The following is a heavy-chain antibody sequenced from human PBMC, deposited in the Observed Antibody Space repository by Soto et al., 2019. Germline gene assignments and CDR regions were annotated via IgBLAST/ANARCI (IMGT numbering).Heavy chain of an antibody. CDR3: AREYYDILTGYYKGLGYFDY. Sequence: QVQLQESGPGLVKPSETLSLTCTVSGGSISSYYWSWIRQPPGKGLEWIGYIYYSGNTNYNPSLKSRVTRSVDTSKNQFSLKLSSVTAADTAVYYCAREYYDILTGYYKGLGYFDYWGQGTLVTVSS. CDR2: IYYSGNT. D-gene: IGHD3-9*01. V-gene: IGHV4-59*01. CDR1: GGSISSYY. J-gene: IGHJ4*02.